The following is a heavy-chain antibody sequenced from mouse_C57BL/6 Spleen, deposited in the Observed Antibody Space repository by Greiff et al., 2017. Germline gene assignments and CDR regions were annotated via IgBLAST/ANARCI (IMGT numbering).Heavy chain of an antibody. Sequence: QVQLQQSGAELVKPGASVKISCKASGYAFSSYWMNWVKQRPGKGLEWIGQIYPGDGDPNYNGKFKSKATLTADKSSSTAYMQLSSLAYEDSAVDICARRVPLYCAMDDWGQGTSGTVSS. CDR2: IYPGDGDP. J-gene: IGHJ4*01. V-gene: IGHV1-80*01. CDR3: ARRVPLYCAMDD. CDR1: GYAFSSYW.